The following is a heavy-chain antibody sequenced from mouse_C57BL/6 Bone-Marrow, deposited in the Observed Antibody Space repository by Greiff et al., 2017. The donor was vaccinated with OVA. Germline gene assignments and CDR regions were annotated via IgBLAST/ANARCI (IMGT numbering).Heavy chain of an antibody. CDR1: GYTFTSYW. CDR3: VRERYYDSFDY. Sequence: QVQLQQSGAELVMPGASVKLSCKASGYTFTSYWMHWVKQRPGQGLEWIGEIDPSDSYTNYNQKFKGKSTLTVDKSSSTAYMQLSSLTSEDSAVYYCVRERYYDSFDYWGQGTTLTVSS. J-gene: IGHJ2*01. D-gene: IGHD1-1*02. V-gene: IGHV1-69*01. CDR2: IDPSDSYT.